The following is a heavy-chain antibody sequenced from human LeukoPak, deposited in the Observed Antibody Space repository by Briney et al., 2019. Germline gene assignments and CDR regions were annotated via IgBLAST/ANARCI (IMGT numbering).Heavy chain of an antibody. Sequence: AGGSLRLSCAASGFTFINAWMSWVRQAPGEGLEWVGRIKSKIDGGTTDYAAPVKGRFTISRDDSKNTLYLQMNSLKTEDTAVYYCTTAGAAYSSGFFYYWGQGTLVTVSS. J-gene: IGHJ4*02. CDR3: TTAGAAYSSGFFYY. D-gene: IGHD6-19*01. CDR1: GFTFINAW. V-gene: IGHV3-15*01. CDR2: IKSKIDGGTT.